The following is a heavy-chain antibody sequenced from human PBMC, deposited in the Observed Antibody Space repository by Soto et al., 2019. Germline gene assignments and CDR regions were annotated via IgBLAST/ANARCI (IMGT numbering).Heavy chain of an antibody. CDR3: ARHEERGYSGYDIDY. CDR2: IYYSGST. V-gene: IGHV4-39*01. J-gene: IGHJ4*02. Sequence: ETLSLTCTVSGGSISSSSYYWGWIRQPPGKGLEWIGSIYYSGSTYYNPSLKSRVTISVDTSKNQFSLKLSSVTAADTAVYYSARHEERGYSGYDIDYWGQGTLVTVSS. CDR1: GGSISSSSYY. D-gene: IGHD5-12*01.